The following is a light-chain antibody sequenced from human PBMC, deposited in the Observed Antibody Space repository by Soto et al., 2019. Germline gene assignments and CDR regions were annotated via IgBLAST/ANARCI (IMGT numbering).Light chain of an antibody. CDR2: AAS. Sequence: AIQMTQSPSSLSASVGDRVTITCRASQGIGNDLGWYQQKPGKAPNLLIYAASSLQSGVPSTFSGSGSGTDFTLTISSLQPEDFATYYCLQDYNFPLTFGGGTKVEIK. J-gene: IGKJ4*01. V-gene: IGKV1-6*01. CDR1: QGIGND. CDR3: LQDYNFPLT.